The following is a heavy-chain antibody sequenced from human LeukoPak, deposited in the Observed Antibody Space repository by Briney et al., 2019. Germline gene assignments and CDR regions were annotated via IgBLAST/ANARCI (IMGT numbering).Heavy chain of an antibody. CDR3: ARDRGWELLRLGAFDY. CDR2: ISSSSSYI. J-gene: IGHJ4*02. V-gene: IGHV3-21*01. D-gene: IGHD1-26*01. CDR1: GFTFSSYS. Sequence: GGSLRLSCAVSGFTFSSYSMNWVRQAPGKGLEWVSSISSSSSYIYYADSVKGRFTISRDNAKNSLYLQMNSLRAEDTAVYYCARDRGWELLRLGAFDYWGQGTLVTVSS.